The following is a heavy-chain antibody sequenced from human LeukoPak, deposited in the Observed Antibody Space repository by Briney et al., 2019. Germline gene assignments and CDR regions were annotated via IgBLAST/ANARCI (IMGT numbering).Heavy chain of an antibody. V-gene: IGHV1-18*04. CDR3: AGANYYGSGSYYYYYGMDV. CDR2: ISAYNGNT. Sequence: AASVKVSCKASGYTFTSYGISWVRQAPGQGLEWMGWISAYNGNTNYAQKLQGRVTMTTDTSTSTAYMELRSLRSDDTAVYYCAGANYYGSGSYYYYYGMDVWGKGTTVTVSS. CDR1: GYTFTSYG. J-gene: IGHJ6*04. D-gene: IGHD3-10*01.